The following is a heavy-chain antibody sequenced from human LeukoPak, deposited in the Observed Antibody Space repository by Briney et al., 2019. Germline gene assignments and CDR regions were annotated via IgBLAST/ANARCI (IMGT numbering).Heavy chain of an antibody. CDR1: GSSVSSNY. Sequence: RGGSLRPSCAAAGSSVSSNYMGCVRPPARSGMEWDAVIYGGSRTLYSDSVKGRFTISRDNSKNTLYLQMNSLRAEDTAVYYCAKDPGDYDSSGYLVYYFDYWGQGTLVTVSS. J-gene: IGHJ4*02. D-gene: IGHD3-22*01. CDR3: AKDPGDYDSSGYLVYYFDY. V-gene: IGHV3-66*01. CDR2: IYGGSRT.